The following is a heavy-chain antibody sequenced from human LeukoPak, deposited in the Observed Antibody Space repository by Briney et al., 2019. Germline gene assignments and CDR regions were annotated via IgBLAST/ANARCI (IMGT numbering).Heavy chain of an antibody. CDR2: IYTSGST. V-gene: IGHV4-61*02. CDR3: ARAAGVRGVIITGFDP. J-gene: IGHJ5*02. CDR1: GGSISSGSYY. Sequence: SQTLSLTCTVSGGSISSGSYYWSWIRQPAGKGLEWIGRIYTSGSTNYNPSLKSRVTISVDTSKNQFSLKLSSVTAADTAVYYCARAAGVRGVIITGFDPWGQGTLVTVSS. D-gene: IGHD3-10*01.